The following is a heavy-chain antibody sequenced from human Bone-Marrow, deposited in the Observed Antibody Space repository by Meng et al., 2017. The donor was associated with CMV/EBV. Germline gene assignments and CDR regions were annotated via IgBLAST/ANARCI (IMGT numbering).Heavy chain of an antibody. CDR3: ARDYQRYTGSYVDF. V-gene: IGHV4-39*07. Sequence: SETLSLTCTVSGGSISSSTYNWGWIRQPPGKGLERIGSINYRGSTDYNPSLKSRVTMSVDTSKDQFSLRMSSVAAADTAVYDCARDYQRYTGSYVDFWGQGALVTVSS. CDR1: GGSISSSTYN. CDR2: INYRGST. J-gene: IGHJ4*02. D-gene: IGHD1-26*01.